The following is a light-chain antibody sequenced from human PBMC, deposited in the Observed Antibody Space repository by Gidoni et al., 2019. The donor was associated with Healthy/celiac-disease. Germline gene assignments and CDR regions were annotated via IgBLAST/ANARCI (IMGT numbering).Light chain of an antibody. CDR3: QQYNSYSALT. Sequence: DIQMTQSPSTLSASVGDRVTITCRASQSISSWLAWYQQKPGKAPKLLIYKASSLESGVPSRFSGSGSGTEFTLTISSLQPDDFATYYCQQYNSYSALTFGGGTKVENK. CDR1: QSISSW. J-gene: IGKJ4*01. CDR2: KAS. V-gene: IGKV1-5*03.